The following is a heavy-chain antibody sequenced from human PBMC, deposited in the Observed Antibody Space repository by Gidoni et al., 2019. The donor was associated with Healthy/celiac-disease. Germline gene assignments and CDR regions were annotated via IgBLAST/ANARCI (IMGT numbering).Heavy chain of an antibody. D-gene: IGHD2-2*01. CDR3: ARAGDYCSSTSCLTGDAFDI. V-gene: IGHV3-11*06. J-gene: IGHJ3*02. CDR1: GFTFSDYY. Sequence: QVQLVESGGGLVKPGGSLRLSCAASGFTFSDYYLSWIRQAPGKGLEGVSYISSSSSYTNYADSVKGRFTISRDNAKNSLYLQMNSLRAEDTAVYYCARAGDYCSSTSCLTGDAFDIWGQGTMVTVSS. CDR2: ISSSSSYT.